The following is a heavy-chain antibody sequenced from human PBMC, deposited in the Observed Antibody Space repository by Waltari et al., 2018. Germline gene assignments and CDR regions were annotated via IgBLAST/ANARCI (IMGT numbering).Heavy chain of an antibody. D-gene: IGHD4-17*01. J-gene: IGHJ1*01. CDR3: ARDDYGGNSYFQH. CDR2: ISSSGSTI. CDR1: GFTFSSYE. V-gene: IGHV3-48*03. Sequence: EVQLVESGGGLVQPGGSLRLSCAASGFTFSSYELNWVRPAPGKGLEWVSYISSSGSTIYYADSVKGRFTISRDNAKNSLYLQMNSLRAEDTAVYYCARDDYGGNSYFQHWGQGTLVTVSS.